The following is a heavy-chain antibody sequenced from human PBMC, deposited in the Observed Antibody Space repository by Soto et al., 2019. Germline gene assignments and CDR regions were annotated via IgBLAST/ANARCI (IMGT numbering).Heavy chain of an antibody. J-gene: IGHJ6*02. CDR1: GFTFTSYA. D-gene: IGHD3-3*01. V-gene: IGHV3-30-3*01. CDR3: ARGTTLAIFDYGMDV. CDR2: ISNDGSNY. Sequence: QVQLVESGGGVVQPGRSLRLSCAASGFTFTSYAMHWVRQAPGKGLEWVAVISNDGSNYYYADSVRGRFTISRDNTKNTLFLQMSSVRGEDSGVYYCARGTTLAIFDYGMDVWGQGTTVTVSS.